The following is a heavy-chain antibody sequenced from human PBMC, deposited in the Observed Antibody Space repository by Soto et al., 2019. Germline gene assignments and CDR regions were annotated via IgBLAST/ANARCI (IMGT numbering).Heavy chain of an antibody. V-gene: IGHV4-39*01. CDR3: ARHRIAAAVAYNWFDP. D-gene: IGHD6-13*01. Sequence: SETLSLTCTVSGGSISSSSYYWGWIRQPPGKGLEWIGSIYYSGSTYYNPSLKSRVTISVDTSKNQFSLKLSSVTAADTAVYYCARHRIAAAVAYNWFDPWGQETLVTVSS. CDR1: GGSISSSSYY. J-gene: IGHJ5*02. CDR2: IYYSGST.